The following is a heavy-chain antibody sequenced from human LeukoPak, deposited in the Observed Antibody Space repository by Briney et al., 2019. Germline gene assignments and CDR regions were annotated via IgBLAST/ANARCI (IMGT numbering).Heavy chain of an antibody. D-gene: IGHD2-21*02. CDR1: GFTSSSYS. CDR3: AREMLYCGGDCYYDY. V-gene: IGHV3-21*01. CDR2: ISSSSSYI. J-gene: IGHJ4*02. Sequence: GGSLRLSCAASGFTSSSYSMNWVRQAPGKGLEWVSSISSSSSYIYYADSVKGRFTISRDNAKNSLYLQMNSLRAEDTAVYYCAREMLYCGGDCYYDYWGQGTLVTVSS.